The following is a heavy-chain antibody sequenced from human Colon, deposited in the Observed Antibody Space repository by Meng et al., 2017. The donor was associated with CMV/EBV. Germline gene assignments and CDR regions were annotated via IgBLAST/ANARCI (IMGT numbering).Heavy chain of an antibody. J-gene: IGHJ5*02. CDR2: IYSGGST. Sequence: GGSLRLSCAASGFTVSSNYMSWVHQAPGKGLEWVSVIYSGGSTYYADSVKGRFTISRDNSKNTLYLQMNSLRAEDTAVYYCARDGWFGEYWFDPWGQGTLVTVSS. D-gene: IGHD3-10*01. CDR1: GFTVSSNY. V-gene: IGHV3-66*02. CDR3: ARDGWFGEYWFDP.